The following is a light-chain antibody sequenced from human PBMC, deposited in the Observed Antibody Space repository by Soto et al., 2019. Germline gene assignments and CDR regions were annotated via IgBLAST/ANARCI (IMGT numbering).Light chain of an antibody. CDR2: GAS. CDR3: QQYNKWPLT. CDR1: QTVYSN. J-gene: IGKJ4*01. V-gene: IGKV3-15*01. Sequence: EIVKAQSPATLSVSPGEGATLSCRASQTVYSNLAWYQQKPGQAPRLLIDGASTRATGIPARFSGSGSGTEFTLTISSLQSEDFAVYYCQQYNKWPLTFGGGTKVEIK.